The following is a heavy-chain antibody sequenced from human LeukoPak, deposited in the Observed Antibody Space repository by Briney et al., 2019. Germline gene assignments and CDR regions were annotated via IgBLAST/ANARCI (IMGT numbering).Heavy chain of an antibody. CDR2: IYTSGST. D-gene: IGHD2-21*01. CDR3: ARHEGWRGPYFDY. Sequence: SETLSLTCTVSGGSISSYYWSWIRQPPGKGLEWIGYIYTSGSTNYNPSLKSRVTISVDTSKNQFSLKLSSVTAADTAVYYCARHEGWRGPYFDYWGQGTLVTVSS. V-gene: IGHV4-4*09. J-gene: IGHJ4*02. CDR1: GGSISSYY.